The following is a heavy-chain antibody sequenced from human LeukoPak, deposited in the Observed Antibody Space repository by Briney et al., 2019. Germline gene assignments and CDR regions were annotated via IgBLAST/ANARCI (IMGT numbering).Heavy chain of an antibody. D-gene: IGHD5-24*01. CDR1: GYTFTSYY. Sequence: ASVKVSCKASGYTFTSYYMHWVRQAPGQGLEWMGIINPSGGSTSYAQKFQGRVTMTRDTSTSTVYMELSSLRSEDTAVYYCARGGKRWLQLSHFDYWGQGTLVTVSS. CDR2: INPSGGST. CDR3: ARGGKRWLQLSHFDY. J-gene: IGHJ4*02. V-gene: IGHV1-46*01.